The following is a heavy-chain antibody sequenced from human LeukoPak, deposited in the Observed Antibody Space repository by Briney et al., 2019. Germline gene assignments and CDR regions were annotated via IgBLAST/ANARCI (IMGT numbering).Heavy chain of an antibody. Sequence: GGSLRLSCAASRFTFNTYAMSWVRQAPGKGLEWASGISSSGDSTYYADSVKGRFTISRDNSKNILYLQMNSLRAEDTALYYCARARYCSSTSCYLDYWGQGTLVTVSS. CDR1: RFTFNTYA. CDR2: ISSSGDST. V-gene: IGHV3-23*01. J-gene: IGHJ4*02. D-gene: IGHD2-2*01. CDR3: ARARYCSSTSCYLDY.